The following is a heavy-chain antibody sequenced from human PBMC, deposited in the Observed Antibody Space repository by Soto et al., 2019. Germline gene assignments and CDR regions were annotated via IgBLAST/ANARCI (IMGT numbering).Heavy chain of an antibody. D-gene: IGHD3-10*01. V-gene: IGHV4-4*02. Sequence: QVQLQESGPGLVKPSGNLSLTCAVSGDSITNNNWWNWLRQSPGKGLEWIGEMHHGGNPDYNPSLRSRVTISVDKSKNQFSLHLSSVTAADSAVYYCARTSGGTYSFDPWGQGTLVTVSS. CDR1: GDSITNNNW. CDR3: ARTSGGTYSFDP. J-gene: IGHJ5*02. CDR2: MHHGGNP.